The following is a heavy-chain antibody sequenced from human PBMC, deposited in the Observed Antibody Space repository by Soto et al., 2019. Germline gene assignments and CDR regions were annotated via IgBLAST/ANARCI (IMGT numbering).Heavy chain of an antibody. CDR2: INSDSTTT. CDR1: GFPFSTYA. V-gene: IGHV3-48*02. Sequence: DVHLVESGGGLVQPGGSLRLSCAVSGFPFSTYAMHWVRQAPGKGLEWISYINSDSTTTFHADSVKGRFTVSRDNAKNSLFLQMSSLRHEATAVYYCARALSHWGQGTLVTVSS. CDR3: ARALSH. J-gene: IGHJ4*02.